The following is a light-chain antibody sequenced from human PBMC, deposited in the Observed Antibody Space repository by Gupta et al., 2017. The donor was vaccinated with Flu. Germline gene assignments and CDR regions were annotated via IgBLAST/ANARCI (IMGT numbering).Light chain of an antibody. CDR2: VAS. CDR3: QQYHNWPPLT. Sequence: ATLSVSPGESVTLSCRASQSIGDSLAWYQQKPGQAPRLLIYVASTRATGIPARFSASGSGIEFTLTISSLQSEDFAVYYCQQYHNWPPLTFGGGTKVEVK. V-gene: IGKV3-15*01. J-gene: IGKJ4*01. CDR1: QSIGDS.